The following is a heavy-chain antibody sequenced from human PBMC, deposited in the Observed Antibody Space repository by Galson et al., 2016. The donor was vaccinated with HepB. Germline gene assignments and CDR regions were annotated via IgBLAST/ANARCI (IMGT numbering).Heavy chain of an antibody. CDR2: INYSGFT. J-gene: IGHJ4*02. CDR3: ARQASSYDSHGFYHRHPDF. CDR1: GDSISSSSYY. Sequence: ETLSLTCTVSGDSISSSSYYWVWIRQPPGKGLEWIGSINYSGFTFHNPSLRSRVTVSVNTSKNQFSLTLSSVTAAYTALYYCARQASSYDSHGFYHRHPDFWGQGILVTVYS. D-gene: IGHD3-22*01. V-gene: IGHV4-39*01.